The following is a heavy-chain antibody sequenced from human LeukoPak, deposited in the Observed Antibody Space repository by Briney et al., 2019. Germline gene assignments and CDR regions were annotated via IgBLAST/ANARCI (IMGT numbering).Heavy chain of an antibody. D-gene: IGHD2/OR15-2a*01. CDR1: VYTFTYYY. CDR2: INPNSGGT. Sequence: ASVKVSCKASVYTFTYYYMHWVRQAPGQGLEWMGWINPNSGGTSYAQKFQGRVTMTRDTPITTAYMELNRLTSDDTAVYYCARATNSPYFDYWGQGTLVTVSS. J-gene: IGHJ4*02. V-gene: IGHV1-2*02. CDR3: ARATNSPYFDY.